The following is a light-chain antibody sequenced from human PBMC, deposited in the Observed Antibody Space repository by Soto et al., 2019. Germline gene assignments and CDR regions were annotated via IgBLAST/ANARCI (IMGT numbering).Light chain of an antibody. CDR3: QQYNNRPPWT. Sequence: ETLMTQSPVTMSVSPGERATLSCRASQRVSSNFAWFQQKPGQAPRLLIHGASTRATGVPDRFSGSGSGTEFTLTISGLQSEDIAIYYCQQYNNRPPWTFGQGTKVEMK. V-gene: IGKV3-15*01. CDR2: GAS. J-gene: IGKJ1*01. CDR1: QRVSSN.